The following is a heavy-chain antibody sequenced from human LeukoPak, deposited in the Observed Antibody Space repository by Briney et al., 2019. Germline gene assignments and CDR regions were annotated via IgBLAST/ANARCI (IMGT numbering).Heavy chain of an antibody. CDR1: GFTFSSYA. CDR2: ISGSGGST. V-gene: IGHV3-23*01. D-gene: IGHD3-3*01. CDR3: ATTPDYDFWSGPIG. Sequence: GGSLRLSCAASGFTFSSYAMSWVRQAPGNGLEWVSAISGSGGSTYYADSVKGRFTISRDNSKNTLYLQMNSLRAEDTAVYYCATTPDYDFWSGPIGWGQGTLVTVSS. J-gene: IGHJ4*02.